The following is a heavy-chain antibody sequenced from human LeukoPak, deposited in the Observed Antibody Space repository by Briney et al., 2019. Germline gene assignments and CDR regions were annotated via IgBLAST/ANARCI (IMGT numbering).Heavy chain of an antibody. D-gene: IGHD6-13*01. CDR2: IKQDGSEK. CDR3: ARGGYSSDY. CDR1: RFTFSSYW. Sequence: GGSLRLSCAASRFTFSSYWMSWVRQAPGKGLEWVANIKQDGSEKYYVDSVKGRFTISRDNAKNSLYLQMNSLRAEDTAVYYCARGGYSSDYWGQGTLVTVSS. J-gene: IGHJ4*02. V-gene: IGHV3-7*01.